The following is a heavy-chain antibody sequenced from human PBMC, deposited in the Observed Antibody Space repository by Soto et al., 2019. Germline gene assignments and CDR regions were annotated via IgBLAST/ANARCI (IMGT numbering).Heavy chain of an antibody. CDR2: VTGSGGST. CDR1: GFSFSTYA. Sequence: LRLSCASSGFSFSTYAMSWVRQAPGKGLEWVSLVTGSGGSTYYADSVKGRFTISRDNSKNTLYLQLNSLRVEDTAEYYCAKESRYCTTPRCHFDFWGQGTLVTVSS. V-gene: IGHV3-23*01. CDR3: AKESRYCTTPRCHFDF. D-gene: IGHD2-8*01. J-gene: IGHJ4*02.